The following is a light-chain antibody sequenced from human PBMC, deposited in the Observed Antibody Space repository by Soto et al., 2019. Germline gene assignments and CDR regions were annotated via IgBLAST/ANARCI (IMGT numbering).Light chain of an antibody. CDR1: QSISSW. CDR2: KAS. J-gene: IGKJ5*01. Sequence: DIQMTQSPSTLSGSVGDRVTITCRASQSISSWLAWYQQKSGKAPKLLIYKASSLESGVPSRFSGSGSGTEFTLTISSLQPDDFATYFCQQANSFPITFGQGTRLEIK. V-gene: IGKV1-5*03. CDR3: QQANSFPIT.